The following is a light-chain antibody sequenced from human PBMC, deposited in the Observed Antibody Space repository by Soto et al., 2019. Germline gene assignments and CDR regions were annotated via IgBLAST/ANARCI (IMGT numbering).Light chain of an antibody. CDR1: QSFGTN. V-gene: IGKV3-20*01. J-gene: IGKJ1*01. CDR2: GAS. Sequence: EIVMTQSPATVSVSPGERATLSCRASQSFGTNLAWYQQTPRQAPRLLIYGASIRATGVPDRFSGSGPGTDITLTISRLEPEDFAVYYCQQYGSSGTFGQGTKVDIK. CDR3: QQYGSSGT.